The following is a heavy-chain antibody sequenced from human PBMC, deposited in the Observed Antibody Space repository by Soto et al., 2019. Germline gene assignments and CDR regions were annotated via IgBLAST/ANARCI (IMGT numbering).Heavy chain of an antibody. D-gene: IGHD3-16*01. Sequence: ASVKVSCKASGYTFTSYYMHWVRQAPGQGLEWMGIINPSGGSTSYAQKFQGRVTMTRDTSTSTVYMELSSLRSEDTAVYYCARVGGNLGPVYYYYGMDVWGQGTTVTVSS. CDR1: GYTFTSYY. CDR3: ARVGGNLGPVYYYYGMDV. J-gene: IGHJ6*02. CDR2: INPSGGST. V-gene: IGHV1-46*01.